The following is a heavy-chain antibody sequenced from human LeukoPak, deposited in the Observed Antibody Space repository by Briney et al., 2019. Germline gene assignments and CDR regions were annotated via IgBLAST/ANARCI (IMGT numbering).Heavy chain of an antibody. CDR2: INPNSGGT. CDR3: ARAPHCGGDCYNFDY. CDR1: GYTFTGYY. V-gene: IGHV1-2*02. J-gene: IGHJ4*02. D-gene: IGHD2-21*02. Sequence: ASVKVSCKASGYTFTGYYMHWVRQAPGQGLEWMGWINPNSGGTNYAQKFQGRVTMTRDTSTSTVYMELSSLRSEDTAVYYCARAPHCGGDCYNFDYWGQGTLVTVSS.